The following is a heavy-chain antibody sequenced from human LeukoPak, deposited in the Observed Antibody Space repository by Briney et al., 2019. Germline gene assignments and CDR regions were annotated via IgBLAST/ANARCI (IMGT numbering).Heavy chain of an antibody. CDR1: GYTFTSYG. CDR2: ISAYNGNT. V-gene: IGHV1-18*01. CDR3: ARTGYCSSTSCYKTPYNWFDP. Sequence: ASVKVYCKASGYTFTSYGISWVRQAPGQGLEWMGWISAYNGNTNYAQKLQGRVTMTTDTSTSTAYMELRSLRSDDTAVYYCARTGYCSSTSCYKTPYNWFDPWGQGTLVTVSS. D-gene: IGHD2-2*02. J-gene: IGHJ5*02.